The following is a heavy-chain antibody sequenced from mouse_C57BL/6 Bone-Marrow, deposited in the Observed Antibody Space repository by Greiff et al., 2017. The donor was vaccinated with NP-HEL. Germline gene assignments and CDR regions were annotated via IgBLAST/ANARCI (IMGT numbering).Heavy chain of an antibody. CDR2: ISNGGGST. CDR3: ARHREDYYAMDY. CDR1: GFTFSDYY. Sequence: EVQGVESGGGLVQPGGSLKLSCAASGFTFSDYYMYWVRQTPEKRLEWVAYISNGGGSTYYPDTVKGRFTISRDNAKNTLYLQMSRLKSEDTAMYYCARHREDYYAMDYWGQGTSVTVSS. J-gene: IGHJ4*01. V-gene: IGHV5-12*01. D-gene: IGHD3-3*01.